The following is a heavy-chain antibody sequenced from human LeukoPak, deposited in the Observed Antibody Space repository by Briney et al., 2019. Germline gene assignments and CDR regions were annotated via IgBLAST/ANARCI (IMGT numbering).Heavy chain of an antibody. CDR1: GFTFDDYA. V-gene: IGHV3-9*03. J-gene: IGHJ4*02. Sequence: GGSLRLSCAASGFTFDDYAMHWVRQAPGKGLQWVSVISWNSGCIGYADSVKGRFTISRDNAKNSLYLQMNSLRAEDMALYYCAKDKSQLWLGGTFDYWGQGTLVTVSS. D-gene: IGHD5-18*01. CDR3: AKDKSQLWLGGTFDY. CDR2: ISWNSGCI.